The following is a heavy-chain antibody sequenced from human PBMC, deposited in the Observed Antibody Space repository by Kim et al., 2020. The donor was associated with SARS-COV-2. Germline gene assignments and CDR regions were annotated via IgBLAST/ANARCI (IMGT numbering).Heavy chain of an antibody. Sequence: GGSLRLSCAASGFTFSSYAMHWVRQAPGKGLEWVAVISYDGSNKYYADSVKGRFTISRDNSKNTLYLQMNSLRAEDTAVYYCARGPSIYGSGSYYLLDYWGQGTLVTVSS. CDR2: ISYDGSNK. CDR1: GFTFSSYA. D-gene: IGHD3-10*01. J-gene: IGHJ4*02. CDR3: ARGPSIYGSGSYYLLDY. V-gene: IGHV3-30*04.